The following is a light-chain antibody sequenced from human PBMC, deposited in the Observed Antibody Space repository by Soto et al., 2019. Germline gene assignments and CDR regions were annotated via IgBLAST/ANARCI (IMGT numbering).Light chain of an antibody. J-gene: IGLJ2*01. CDR2: EVS. CDR1: SSDVGAYNY. V-gene: IGLV2-14*01. Sequence: QSVLTQPASVSGSPGLSITISCTGTSSDVGAYNYVSWFQQHPGKAPKLMIFEVSNRPSGVSNRFSGSKSGNTASLAISGLQAEDEADYYCCSYAGSYNFVFGGGTKVTVL. CDR3: CSYAGSYNFV.